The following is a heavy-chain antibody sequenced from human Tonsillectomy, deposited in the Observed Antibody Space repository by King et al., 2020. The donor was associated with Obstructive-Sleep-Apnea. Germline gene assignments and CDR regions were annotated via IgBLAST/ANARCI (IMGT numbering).Heavy chain of an antibody. Sequence: QLVQSGAEVKKPGESLRISCKGSGYSFTSYWISWVRQMPGKGLEWMGRIDPSDSYTNYSPSFQGHVTISADKSISTAYLQSSSLKASDTAMYYCARHEWGKVDIVEVPAAMLDYWGQGTLVTVSS. V-gene: IGHV5-10-1*01. CDR2: IDPSDSYT. CDR1: GYSFTSYW. J-gene: IGHJ4*02. CDR3: ARHEWGKVDIVEVPAAMLDY. D-gene: IGHD2-2*01.